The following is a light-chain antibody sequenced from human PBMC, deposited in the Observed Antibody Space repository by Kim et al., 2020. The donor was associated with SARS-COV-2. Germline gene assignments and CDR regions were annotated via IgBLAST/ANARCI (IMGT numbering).Light chain of an antibody. CDR3: QQANSFPGIT. Sequence: DIQMTQSPSSVSASVGDSVTITCRASQGVSNWIAWYQQQAGKAPRLLIFAATSLQTGVPSRFSGSGSGTDFTLTISSLQPEDFATYYCQQANSFPGITFGPGTQVDIK. CDR1: QGVSNW. CDR2: AAT. J-gene: IGKJ3*01. V-gene: IGKV1D-12*01.